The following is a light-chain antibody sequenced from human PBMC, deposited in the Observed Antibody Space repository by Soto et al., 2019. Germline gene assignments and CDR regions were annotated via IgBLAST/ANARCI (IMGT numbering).Light chain of an antibody. V-gene: IGKV2-30*01. CDR1: QSLVYRDGKNY. CDR3: MQGTHWSYT. CDR2: KVS. Sequence: MTQSPLPPPVTLGKPASHSCRSSQSLVYRDGKNYLNWFPQRPGQSPRRLIYKVSNRDSGVPDRFSGSGSGTDFTLKISRVEAEDVGVYYCMQGTHWSYTFGQGTKLEIK. J-gene: IGKJ2*01.